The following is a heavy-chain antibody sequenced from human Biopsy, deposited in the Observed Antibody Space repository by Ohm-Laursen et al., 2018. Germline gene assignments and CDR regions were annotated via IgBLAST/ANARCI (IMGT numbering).Heavy chain of an antibody. D-gene: IGHD2-15*01. CDR2: INQDGSEK. J-gene: IGHJ4*02. CDR3: ASAHQYCSATTCNGGSDF. V-gene: IGHV3-7*01. CDR1: EFTFSTYS. Sequence: SLRLSCAASEFTFSTYSMTWVRQAPGKGLEWVANINQDGSEKYYVDSVKGRFTISRDNAKDSLDLQMSSLRVEDTALYYCASAHQYCSATTCNGGSDFWGQGTLVTVSS.